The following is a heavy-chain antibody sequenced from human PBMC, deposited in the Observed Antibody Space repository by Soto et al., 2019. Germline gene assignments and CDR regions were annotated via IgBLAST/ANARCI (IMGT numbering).Heavy chain of an antibody. CDR2: IWYDGSNK. Sequence: QVQLVESGGGVVQPGRSLRLSCAASGFTFSSYGMHWVRQAPGKGLEWVAVIWYDGSNKYYADSVKGRFTISRDNSKNTLYLQINSLRAEDTAVYYCARDEPDSYYYYYMDVWGKGTTVTVSS. J-gene: IGHJ6*03. V-gene: IGHV3-33*01. CDR3: ARDEPDSYYYYYMDV. CDR1: GFTFSSYG.